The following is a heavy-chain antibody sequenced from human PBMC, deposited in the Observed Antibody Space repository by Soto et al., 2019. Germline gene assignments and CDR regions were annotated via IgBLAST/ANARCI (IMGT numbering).Heavy chain of an antibody. CDR3: ARDLDYSNYSGVRYYYYGMDV. J-gene: IGHJ6*02. V-gene: IGHV1-2*02. Sequence: GPALKVSCKASGYTFTGYYMHWVRQAPGQGLEWMGWINPNSGGTNYAQKFQGRVTMTRDTSISTAYMELSRLRSDDTAVYYCARDLDYSNYSGVRYYYYGMDVWGQGTTVTVSS. CDR2: INPNSGGT. D-gene: IGHD4-4*01. CDR1: GYTFTGYY.